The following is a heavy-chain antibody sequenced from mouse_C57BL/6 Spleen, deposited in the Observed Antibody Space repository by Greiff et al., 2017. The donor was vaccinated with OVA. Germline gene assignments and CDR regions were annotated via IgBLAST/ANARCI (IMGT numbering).Heavy chain of an antibody. CDR2: IHPNSGST. Sequence: VKLQQPGAELVKPGASVKLSCKASGYTFTSYWMHWVKQRPGQGLEWIGMIHPNSGSTNYNEKFKSKATLTVDKSSSTAYMQLSSLTSEDSAVYYCAREEGYYFDYWGQGTTLTVSS. J-gene: IGHJ2*01. CDR3: AREEGYYFDY. V-gene: IGHV1-64*01. CDR1: GYTFTSYW.